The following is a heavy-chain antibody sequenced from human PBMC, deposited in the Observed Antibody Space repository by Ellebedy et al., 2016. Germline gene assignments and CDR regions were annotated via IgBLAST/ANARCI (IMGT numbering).Heavy chain of an antibody. CDR1: GFTFGDYA. D-gene: IGHD3-22*01. CDR3: TPTYYYDSSGYSLMARYGMDV. V-gene: IGHV3-49*03. J-gene: IGHJ6*02. CDR2: IRSKAYGGTT. Sequence: GESLKISCTASGFTFGDYAMSWFRQAPGKGLEWVGFIRSKAYGGTTEYAASVKGRFTISRDDSKSIAYLQMNSLKTEDTAVYYCTPTYYYDSSGYSLMARYGMDVWGQGTTVTLSS.